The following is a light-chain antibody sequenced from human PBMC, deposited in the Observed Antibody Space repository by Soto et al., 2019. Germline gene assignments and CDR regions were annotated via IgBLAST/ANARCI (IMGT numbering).Light chain of an antibody. Sequence: QSVLTQPPSVSGAPGQRVTISCTGSSSNIGAGYDVHWYQQLPGTAPKLFIIGNSNRPSGVPDRFSGSKSGTSASLAITGLQAEDEADYYCQSYDSSLSGWVFGGGTKLTVL. CDR2: GNS. CDR1: SSNIGAGYD. CDR3: QSYDSSLSGWV. V-gene: IGLV1-40*01. J-gene: IGLJ3*02.